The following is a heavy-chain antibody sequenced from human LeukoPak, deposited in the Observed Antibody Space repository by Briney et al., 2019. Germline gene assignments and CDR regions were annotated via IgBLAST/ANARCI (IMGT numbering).Heavy chain of an antibody. V-gene: IGHV4-59*01. D-gene: IGHD1-26*01. CDR2: IYYSGST. Sequence: SGPTLVQPSETLSLTCTVSGGSISSYCWSWIRQPPGKALEWCGDIYYSGSTNYNPSLESRLPISVDGSKNQFSLKLSSVTAADTAVYYCARRYSGVWWWFDPWGQGTLVTVSS. CDR1: GGSISSYC. CDR3: ARRYSGVWWWFDP. J-gene: IGHJ5*02.